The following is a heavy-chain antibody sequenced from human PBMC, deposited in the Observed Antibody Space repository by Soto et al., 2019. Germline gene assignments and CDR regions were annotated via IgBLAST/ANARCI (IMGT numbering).Heavy chain of an antibody. Sequence: SATLSLTCTVSGDTIISVSYYWSWIRQSRGKGLEWIGEIHHSGSTNYNPSLKSRVTISLDTSKNQFSLKMTSVTAADTALYYCARVPGIWQQLVQSYYFALDVWGQGTTVTVSS. CDR2: IHHSGST. J-gene: IGHJ6*02. CDR3: ARVPGIWQQLVQSYYFALDV. CDR1: GDTIISVSYY. V-gene: IGHV4-39*01. D-gene: IGHD6-13*01.